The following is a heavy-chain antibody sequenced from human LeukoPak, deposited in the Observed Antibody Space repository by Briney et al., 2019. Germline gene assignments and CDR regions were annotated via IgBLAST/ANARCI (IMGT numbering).Heavy chain of an antibody. CDR3: ARSMVVVPAAQKATDY. J-gene: IGHJ4*02. CDR1: GYSFTSYW. CDR2: IYPGDSDT. V-gene: IGHV5-51*01. Sequence: GESLKISCKGSGYSFTSYWIGWVRQMPGKYLEWMGIIYPGDSDTRYSPSFQGQVTISADKSISTAYLQWSSLKASDTAMYYCARSMVVVPAAQKATDYWGQGTLVTVSS. D-gene: IGHD2-2*01.